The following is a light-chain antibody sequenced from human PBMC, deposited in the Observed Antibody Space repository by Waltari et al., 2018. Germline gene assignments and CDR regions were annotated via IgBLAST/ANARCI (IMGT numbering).Light chain of an antibody. V-gene: IGKV1-39*01. CDR3: QQGNSLPRT. CDR1: QSISSY. Sequence: DIQMTQSPSSLSASVGDRVTITCRASQSISSYLNWYQQKPGKAPKLLIYAASSLQSGVPSRFSGSGSGTDFTLTISSLQPEDFATYYCQQGNSLPRTFGPGTKVDIK. CDR2: AAS. J-gene: IGKJ3*01.